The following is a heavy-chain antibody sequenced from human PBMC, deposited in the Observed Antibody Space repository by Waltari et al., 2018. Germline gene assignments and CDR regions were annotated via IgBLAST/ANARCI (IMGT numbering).Heavy chain of an antibody. CDR1: GYSFTSVG. CDR3: ATDNLNAFHN. J-gene: IGHJ4*02. CDR2: VSPLNGKT. D-gene: IGHD1-20*01. V-gene: IGHV1-18*04. Sequence: QVQLLQSGAEVKAPGASVKVSCRASGYSFTSVGICWGRLAPGQGLEWVGWVSPLNGKTNYAQNVQDRVTMTTDTSTSTAYMELRSLRFDDTAVYFCATDNLNAFHNWGQGTLVTVSS.